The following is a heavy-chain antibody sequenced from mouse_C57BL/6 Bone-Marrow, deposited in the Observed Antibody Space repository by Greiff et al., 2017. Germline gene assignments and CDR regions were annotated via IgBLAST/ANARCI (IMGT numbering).Heavy chain of an antibody. Sequence: QVQLQQSGAELMKPGASVTLSCKATGYTFTGYWIEWVKQRPGHGLEWLGEILPGSGSTNYTEKFKGKAPFTADTSSNTAYMQLSSLTTEYSAIYDCARWRIYYYGSSYVWYLDVWGTGTTVTGSS. J-gene: IGHJ1*03. CDR2: ILPGSGST. D-gene: IGHD1-1*01. V-gene: IGHV1-9*01. CDR3: ARWRIYYYGSSYVWYLDV. CDR1: GYTFTGYW.